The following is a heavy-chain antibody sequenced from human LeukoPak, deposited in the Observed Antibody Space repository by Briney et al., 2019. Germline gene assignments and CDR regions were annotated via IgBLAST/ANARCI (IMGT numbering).Heavy chain of an antibody. V-gene: IGHV3-23*01. CDR2: ISGTGTTI. D-gene: IGHD6-19*01. J-gene: IGHJ4*02. CDR1: GFTISSYS. Sequence: GGSLRLSCAASGFTISSYSMTWVRQAPGKGLEWVSSISGTGTTIYYADSVRGRFTISRDSSKNTLFLQMNSLRAEDTALYYCAKRGPGSGWIHIDYWGQGTLVTVSS. CDR3: AKRGPGSGWIHIDY.